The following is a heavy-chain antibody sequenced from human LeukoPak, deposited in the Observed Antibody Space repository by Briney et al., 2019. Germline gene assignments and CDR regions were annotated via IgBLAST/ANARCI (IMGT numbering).Heavy chain of an antibody. CDR1: GFNFSSYS. Sequence: GGSLRLSCAASGFNFSSYSMNWVRQAPGKGLEWVSSISSSSSYIYYADSVKGRFTISRDNAKNSLYLQMNSLRAEDTAVYYCARDHHRYCSSTSCYDGVDYWGQGTLVTVSS. V-gene: IGHV3-21*01. J-gene: IGHJ4*02. CDR3: ARDHHRYCSSTSCYDGVDY. CDR2: ISSSSSYI. D-gene: IGHD2-2*01.